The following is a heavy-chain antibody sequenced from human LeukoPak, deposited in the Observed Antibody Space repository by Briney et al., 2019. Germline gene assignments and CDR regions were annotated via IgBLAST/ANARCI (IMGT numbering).Heavy chain of an antibody. CDR3: AKDGGYCSSTSCYGDYMDV. J-gene: IGHJ6*03. D-gene: IGHD2-2*03. Sequence: GGSLRLSCAASGFTFSSYGMHWVRQAPGKGLEWVAFIRYDGSNKYYADSVKGRFTISRDNSKNTLYLQMNSLRAEDTAVYYCAKDGGYCSSTSCYGDYMDVWGKGTTVTVSS. CDR1: GFTFSSYG. CDR2: IRYDGSNK. V-gene: IGHV3-30*02.